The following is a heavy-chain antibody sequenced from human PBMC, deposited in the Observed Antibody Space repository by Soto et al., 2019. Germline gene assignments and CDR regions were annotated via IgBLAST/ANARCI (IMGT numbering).Heavy chain of an antibody. J-gene: IGHJ3*02. D-gene: IGHD2-21*02. Sequence: EVQLVESGGGLVRPGGSLKLSCAASGFTFSGSAMHWVRQASGKGLEWVGRIRSKANSYATAYAASVKGRFTISRDDSKNTAYLQMNSLKTEDTAVYYCTYIIPKLAYCGGDCYFDAFDIWGQGTMVTVSS. CDR3: TYIIPKLAYCGGDCYFDAFDI. CDR2: IRSKANSYAT. CDR1: GFTFSGSA. V-gene: IGHV3-73*02.